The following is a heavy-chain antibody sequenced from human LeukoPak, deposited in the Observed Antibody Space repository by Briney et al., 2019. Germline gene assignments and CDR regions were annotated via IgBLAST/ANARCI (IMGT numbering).Heavy chain of an antibody. V-gene: IGHV3-30*18. Sequence: PGGSLRLSCAASGFTFSNYGMHWVRQAPGRGLEWVAVISYDGSNKFYGDSVKGRFTISRDNSKNTLDLQMNSLRPEDTAVYFCAKGHYYDTYGQYSYAEYWGQGILVTVSS. D-gene: IGHD3-22*01. J-gene: IGHJ4*02. CDR3: AKGHYYDTYGQYSYAEY. CDR1: GFTFSNYG. CDR2: ISYDGSNK.